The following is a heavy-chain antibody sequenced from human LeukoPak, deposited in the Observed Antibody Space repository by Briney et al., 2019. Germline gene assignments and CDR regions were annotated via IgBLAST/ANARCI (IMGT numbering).Heavy chain of an antibody. CDR3: ARVGDHFHWNLDL. V-gene: IGHV3-53*01. D-gene: IGHD3-3*02. CDR1: GFTASAYY. J-gene: IGHJ2*01. Sequence: GGSLRLSCAASGFTASAYYMNWVRQAPGKGLEWVSIIYSGGTTYYADSVKGRFTISRDTSKNTLSLQMNSLRAEDTAVYFCARVGDHFHWNLDLWGRGTLVTVSS. CDR2: IYSGGTT.